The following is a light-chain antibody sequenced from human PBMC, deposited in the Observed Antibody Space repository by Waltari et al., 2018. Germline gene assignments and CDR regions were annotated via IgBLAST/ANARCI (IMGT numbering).Light chain of an antibody. CDR2: DVS. V-gene: IGLV2-14*01. Sequence: QSALTQPASVSGSPGQSITIPCTGTSSDVGGYNYVSWYQQHPGKAPKVMIYDVSNRPSGVSNRFSGSKSGDTASLTISGLQAEDEADYYCSSYTTSSTQVFGGGTKLTVL. J-gene: IGLJ2*01. CDR1: SSDVGGYNY. CDR3: SSYTTSSTQV.